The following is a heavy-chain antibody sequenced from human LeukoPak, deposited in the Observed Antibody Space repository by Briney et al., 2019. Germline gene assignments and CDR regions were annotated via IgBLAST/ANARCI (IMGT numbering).Heavy chain of an antibody. CDR2: IYHSGST. CDR1: GGSISSGGYS. CDR3: ARDLNITMIVVVIRGIVWAY. V-gene: IGHV4-30-2*01. Sequence: PSQTLSLTCAVSGGSISSGGYSWSWIRQPPGKGLEWIGYIYHSGSTYYNPSLKSRVTISVDRSKNQFSLKLSSVTAADTAVYYCARDLNITMIVVVIRGIVWAYWGQGTLVTVSS. J-gene: IGHJ4*02. D-gene: IGHD3-22*01.